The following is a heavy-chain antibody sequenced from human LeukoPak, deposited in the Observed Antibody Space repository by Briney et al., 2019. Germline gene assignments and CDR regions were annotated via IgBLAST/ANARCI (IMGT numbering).Heavy chain of an antibody. CDR2: ISSSGSTI. Sequence: PGGSLRLSCAASGFTFSDCYMSWIRQAPGKGLEWVSYISSSGSTIYYADSVKGRFTISRDNAKNSLYLQMNSLRAEDTAVYYCARDPSLWFEDNWFDPWGQGTLVTVSS. V-gene: IGHV3-11*04. J-gene: IGHJ5*02. D-gene: IGHD3-10*01. CDR3: ARDPSLWFEDNWFDP. CDR1: GFTFSDCY.